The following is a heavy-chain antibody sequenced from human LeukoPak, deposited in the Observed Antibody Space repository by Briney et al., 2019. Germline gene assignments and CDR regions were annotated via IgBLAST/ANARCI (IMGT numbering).Heavy chain of an antibody. J-gene: IGHJ4*02. CDR2: VSSDWGTT. V-gene: IGHV3-64D*06. CDR1: RFSLSSYN. Sequence: GGSLRLSCSASRFSLSSYNTHWVRQAPGKGLEFVSGVSSDWGTTDYADSARDRFTISRDNSKNTLYLQMSSLRAEDTAIYYCVRGLYGLGWDYWGPGTLVTVPS. CDR3: VRGLYGLGWDY. D-gene: IGHD3-10*01.